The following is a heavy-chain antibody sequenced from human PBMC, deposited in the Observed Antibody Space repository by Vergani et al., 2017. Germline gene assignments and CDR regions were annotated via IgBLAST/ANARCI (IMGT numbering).Heavy chain of an antibody. CDR2: ISGSGGST. J-gene: IGHJ5*02. CDR3: ATTPSLLRSGRWFDP. Sequence: EVQLVESGGGLVQPGRSLRLSCAASGFTFSSYAMSWVRQAPGKGLEWVSAISGSGGSTYYADSVKGRFTISRDNSKNTLYLQMNSLRAEDTAVYYCATTPSLLRSGRWFDPWGQGTLVTVSS. D-gene: IGHD2-15*01. V-gene: IGHV3-23*04. CDR1: GFTFSSYA.